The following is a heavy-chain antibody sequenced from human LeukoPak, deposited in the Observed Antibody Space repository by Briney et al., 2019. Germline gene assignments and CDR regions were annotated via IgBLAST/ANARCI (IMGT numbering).Heavy chain of an antibody. CDR1: GYTFTSYY. Sequence: GASVKVSFKASGYTFTSYYMHCMRQAPGHRREWMGIINPSGGSTSYAQKFQGRVTMTRNSSTSTVYMELSSLRSEDTAVYYCARESPTYYDILTGSPGLYYFDYWGQGTLVTVSS. J-gene: IGHJ4*02. CDR3: ARESPTYYDILTGSPGLYYFDY. D-gene: IGHD3-9*01. CDR2: INPSGGST. V-gene: IGHV1-46*01.